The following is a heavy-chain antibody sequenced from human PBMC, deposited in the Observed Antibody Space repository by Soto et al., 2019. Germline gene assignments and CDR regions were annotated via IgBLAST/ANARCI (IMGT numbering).Heavy chain of an antibody. V-gene: IGHV4-59*01. CDR2: IHNSGST. CDR3: ARGYYDSSGSSNTFDI. Sequence: QVQLQESGPGLVKPSETLSLTCTVSGASISSAYWSWIRQPPGKGPEWIGYIHNSGSTNYNPSLKSRVTLSVDTSKNHFALRLSSVTTADTAMYYCARGYYDSSGSSNTFDIWGQGTMVTVSS. CDR1: GASISSAY. J-gene: IGHJ3*02. D-gene: IGHD3-22*01.